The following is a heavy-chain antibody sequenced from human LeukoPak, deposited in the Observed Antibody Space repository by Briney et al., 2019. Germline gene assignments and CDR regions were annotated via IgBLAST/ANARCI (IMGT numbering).Heavy chain of an antibody. D-gene: IGHD1-14*01. J-gene: IGHJ5*01. Sequence: GGSLRLSCAASGFIFSTYWMSWVRQAPGKGLEWVANINQDGSDKYYVDSVKGRFTISRDNAKNSLYLQMNSLRAEDTAVYYCATQPRIYTSSWGHGTLVSVSS. V-gene: IGHV3-7*02. CDR2: INQDGSDK. CDR3: ATQPRIYTSS. CDR1: GFIFSTYW.